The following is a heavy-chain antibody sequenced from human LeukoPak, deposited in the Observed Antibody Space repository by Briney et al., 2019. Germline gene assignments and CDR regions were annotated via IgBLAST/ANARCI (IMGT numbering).Heavy chain of an antibody. CDR2: IYSRGST. CDR3: ARGGGDGYNHIRYFDY. J-gene: IGHJ4*02. D-gene: IGHD5-24*01. CDR1: GFTVSSNY. Sequence: GESLRLFCAASGFTVSSNYMSWVRQAPGKGLEWVSVIYSRGSTYYADSVKGRFTISRDNSKNTLYLQMNSLRAEDTAVYYCARGGGDGYNHIRYFDYWGQGTLVTVSS. V-gene: IGHV3-66*01.